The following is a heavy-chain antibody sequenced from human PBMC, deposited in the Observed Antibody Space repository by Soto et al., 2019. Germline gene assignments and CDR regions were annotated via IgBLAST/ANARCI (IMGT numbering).Heavy chain of an antibody. CDR2: ISSSGSTI. V-gene: IGHV3-48*03. D-gene: IGHD2-2*01. CDR1: GFTFSSYE. J-gene: IGHJ3*02. CDR3: ARDKIGVPAARYSSWYAFDI. Sequence: GGSLRLSCAASGFTFSSYEMNWVRQAPGKGLEWVSYISSSGSTIYYTDSVKGRFTISRDNAKNSLYLQMNSLRAEDTAVYYCARDKIGVPAARYSSWYAFDIWGQGTMVTVSS.